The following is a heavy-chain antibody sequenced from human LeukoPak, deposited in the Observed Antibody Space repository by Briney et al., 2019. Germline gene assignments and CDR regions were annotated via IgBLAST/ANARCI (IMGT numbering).Heavy chain of an antibody. CDR3: ARGAYSSSWGRLWDI. CDR2: INPNSGGT. CDR1: GYTFTGYY. V-gene: IGHV1-2*02. Sequence: ASVKVSCQASGYTFTGYYMHWVRQAPGQGLAWMGWINPNSGGTNYAQKFQGRVTMTRDTSISTAYMELSRLRSDDTAVYYCARGAYSSSWGRLWDIWGQGTMVTVSS. D-gene: IGHD6-13*01. J-gene: IGHJ3*02.